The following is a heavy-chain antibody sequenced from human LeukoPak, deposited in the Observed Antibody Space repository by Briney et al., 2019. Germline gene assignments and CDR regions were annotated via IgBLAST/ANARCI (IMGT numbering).Heavy chain of an antibody. Sequence: ASVKVSCKASGYTFTGYYMHWVRQAPGQGLEWKGRINPNSGGTNYAQKFQGRVTMTRDTSISTAYMELSRLRSDDTAVYYCARDYYDSSGYYLEAFYIWGQGTMVTVSS. CDR1: GYTFTGYY. D-gene: IGHD3-22*01. J-gene: IGHJ3*02. V-gene: IGHV1-2*06. CDR3: ARDYYDSSGYYLEAFYI. CDR2: INPNSGGT.